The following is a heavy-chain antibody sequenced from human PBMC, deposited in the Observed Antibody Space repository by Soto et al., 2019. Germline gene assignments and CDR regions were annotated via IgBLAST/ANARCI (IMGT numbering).Heavy chain of an antibody. J-gene: IGHJ6*02. CDR1: GYSITSYW. CDR3: ARQRSSSGYTIPYYYYYGMDV. CDR2: IDPSDSYT. D-gene: IGHD6-13*01. V-gene: IGHV5-10-1*01. Sequence: PGESLNTSCTGSGYSITSYWISWVRQMPGKGLEWMGRIDPSDSYTNYSQSFQGHVTTSADKSISTAYLQWSSLKASDTAMYYCARQRSSSGYTIPYYYYYGMDVWGQGTTVTVSS.